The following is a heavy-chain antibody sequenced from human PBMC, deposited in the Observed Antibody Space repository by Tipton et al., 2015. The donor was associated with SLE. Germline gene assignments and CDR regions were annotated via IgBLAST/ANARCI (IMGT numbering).Heavy chain of an antibody. J-gene: IGHJ4*02. CDR1: SFTFSSYW. Sequence: SLRLSCTASSFTFSSYWMHWVRQVPGKGLVWVSEIDPDGSRTNYADYVEGRFTISRDNAKNTLSLQMNSLRAEDTAVYYCVRFVSYWGRGTLVTVSS. CDR3: VRFVSY. V-gene: IGHV3-74*01. CDR2: IDPDGSRT.